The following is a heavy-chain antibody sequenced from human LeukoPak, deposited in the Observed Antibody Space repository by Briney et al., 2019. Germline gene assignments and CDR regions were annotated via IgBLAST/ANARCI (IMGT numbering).Heavy chain of an antibody. V-gene: IGHV5-51*01. CDR2: NFPGDSDT. D-gene: IGHD7-27*01. J-gene: IGHJ1*01. CDR1: GYSFTSYL. CDR3: ARHGEGEYFQH. Sequence: GESLKISCKGSGYSFTSYLIGWVRQMPGKPLGWMWINFPGDSDTRYRTTFRGQVTISADTSISTAYRQWSSLKPSDTAMYYCARHGEGEYFQHWGQGTLVSVSS.